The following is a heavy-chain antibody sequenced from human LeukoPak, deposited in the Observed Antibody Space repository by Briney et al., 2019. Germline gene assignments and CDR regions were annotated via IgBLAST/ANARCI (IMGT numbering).Heavy chain of an antibody. CDR1: GFNFNSKW. V-gene: IGHV3-7*01. Sequence: PGGSLRLSCATSGFNFNSKWMTWVRQAPGKGLEWVANINQDGSEKYHGDSVKGRSTISRDNAKSSLFLEVSSLRAEDTAVYYCADPPSDFWGQGTLVAVSS. J-gene: IGHJ4*02. CDR2: INQDGSEK. CDR3: ADPPSDF.